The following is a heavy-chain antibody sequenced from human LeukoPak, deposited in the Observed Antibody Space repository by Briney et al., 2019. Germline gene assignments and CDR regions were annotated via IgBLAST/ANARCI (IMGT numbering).Heavy chain of an antibody. Sequence: SETLSLTCTVSGASVSSNYWSWIRQPAGKGLEWIGRIQTSGSTNYNPSLKSRVTMSVDTSRSHFSLNLSSVTAADTAVYYCAREGSGSFDYWGQGTLVTVSS. CDR1: GASVSSNY. CDR3: AREGSGSFDY. D-gene: IGHD1-26*01. V-gene: IGHV4-4*07. J-gene: IGHJ4*02. CDR2: IQTSGST.